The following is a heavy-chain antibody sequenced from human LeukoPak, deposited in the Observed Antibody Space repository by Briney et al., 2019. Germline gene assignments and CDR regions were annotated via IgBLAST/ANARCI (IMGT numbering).Heavy chain of an antibody. V-gene: IGHV4-39*07. CDR3: ARQPNIVVVDNWFDP. CDR2: IYYGGSA. D-gene: IGHD2-15*01. J-gene: IGHJ5*02. Sequence: SETLSLTCTVSGGSTTSSGFYWGWIRQPPGKGLEWIGNIYYGGSAYYNPSLKSRVTISVDTSKNQFSLKLSSVTAADTAVYYCARQPNIVVVDNWFDPWGQGTLVAVSS. CDR1: GGSTTSSGFY.